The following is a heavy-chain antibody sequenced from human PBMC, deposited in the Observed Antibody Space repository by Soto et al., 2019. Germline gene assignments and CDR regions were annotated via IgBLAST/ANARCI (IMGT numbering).Heavy chain of an antibody. Sequence: QVQLVESGGGVVQPGRSLRLSCAASGFTFSSYGMHWVRQAPGKGLEWVAVISYDGSNKYYADSVKGRFTISRDNSKNTLYLQMNSMRAEDTAVYYCGKETTGYSGSWYWNDWGQGTLVIVSS. V-gene: IGHV3-30*18. CDR3: GKETTGYSGSWYWND. CDR2: ISYDGSNK. D-gene: IGHD6-13*01. CDR1: GFTFSSYG. J-gene: IGHJ4*02.